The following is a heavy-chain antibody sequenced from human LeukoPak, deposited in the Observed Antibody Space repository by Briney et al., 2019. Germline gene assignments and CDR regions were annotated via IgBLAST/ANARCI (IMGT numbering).Heavy chain of an antibody. J-gene: IGHJ6*03. CDR1: GYTFTSYD. D-gene: IGHD1-1*01. CDR3: ARVSWFPGTSYYYMDV. V-gene: IGHV1-8*01. CDR2: MNPNSGNT. Sequence: ASVKVSCKASGYTFTSYDINWVRQATGQGLEWMGWMNPNSGNTGYAQKFQGRVTMTRNTSISTAYMELSSLRSEDTAVYYCARVSWFPGTSYYYMDVWGKGTTVTVSS.